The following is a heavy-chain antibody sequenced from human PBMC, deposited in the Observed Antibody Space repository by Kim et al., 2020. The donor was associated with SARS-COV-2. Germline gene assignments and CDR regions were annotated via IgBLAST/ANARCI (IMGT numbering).Heavy chain of an antibody. D-gene: IGHD3-10*01. CDR1: GFTFSSYG. Sequence: GGSLRLSCAASGFTFSSYGMNWVRQAPGKGLEWVSGINGDGTNTKYGDSVKGRFTISRDNSKNTLYLQMNSLRADDTAVYYCARRQYTYGSYAFDIWGQGTLVTVSS. V-gene: IGHV3-74*03. CDR3: ARRQYTYGSYAFDI. CDR2: INGDGTNT. J-gene: IGHJ4*02.